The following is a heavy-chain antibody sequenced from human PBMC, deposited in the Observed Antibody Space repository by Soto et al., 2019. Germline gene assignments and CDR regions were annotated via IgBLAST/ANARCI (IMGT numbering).Heavy chain of an antibody. CDR2: ISYDGSNK. D-gene: IGHD6-13*01. J-gene: IGHJ3*02. Sequence: PGGSLRLSCAAPGLTFSSYGMHWVRQAPGKGLEWVAVISYDGSNKYYADSVKGRFTISRDNSKNTLYLQMNSLRAEDTAVYYCAKATTFCIAAAGTYDAFDIWGKGSMVTVSS. CDR1: GLTFSSYG. CDR3: AKATTFCIAAAGTYDAFDI. V-gene: IGHV3-30*18.